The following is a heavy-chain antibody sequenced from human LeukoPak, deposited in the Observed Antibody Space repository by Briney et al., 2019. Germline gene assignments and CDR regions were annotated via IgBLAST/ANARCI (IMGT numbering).Heavy chain of an antibody. J-gene: IGHJ5*02. V-gene: IGHV1-2*02. D-gene: IGHD6-6*01. CDR2: IGPNSGGT. CDR3: ARSNIAVRRGDNWFDP. CDR1: GYTFSDYY. Sequence: ASVKVSCKASGYTFSDYYMYWVRQAPGQGLEWMGWIGPNSGGTNYAQKFQGRVTMTRDTSISTAYMELSRLISDDTAVYYCARSNIAVRRGDNWFDPWGQGTLVTVSS.